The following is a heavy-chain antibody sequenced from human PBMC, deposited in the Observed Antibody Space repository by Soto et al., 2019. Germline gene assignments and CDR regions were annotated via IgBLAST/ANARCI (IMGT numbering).Heavy chain of an antibody. V-gene: IGHV4-59*01. Sequence: PSETLSLTCTVSGGSIRDFYWSWIRQPPGKGLEWIGYIYYSGSTNYNPSLKSRVTISVDTSKNQFSLNLRSMSPADTAVYYCARVGGLAARTFDYWGPGTLVTVS. CDR2: IYYSGST. D-gene: IGHD6-6*01. CDR1: GGSIRDFY. J-gene: IGHJ4*02. CDR3: ARVGGLAARTFDY.